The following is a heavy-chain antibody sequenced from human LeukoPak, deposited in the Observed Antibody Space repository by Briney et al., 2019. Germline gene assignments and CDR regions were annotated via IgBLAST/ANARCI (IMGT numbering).Heavy chain of an antibody. CDR3: ARDIVGAPGY. V-gene: IGHV4-34*01. J-gene: IGHJ4*02. D-gene: IGHD1-26*01. CDR1: GGSFSGYY. Sequence: SETLSLTCAVYGGSFSGYYWSWIRQPPGKGLEWIGEINHSGSTNYNPSLKSRVTISVDTSKNQFSLKLSSVTAADTAVYYCARDIVGAPGYWGQGTLVTVSS. CDR2: INHSGST.